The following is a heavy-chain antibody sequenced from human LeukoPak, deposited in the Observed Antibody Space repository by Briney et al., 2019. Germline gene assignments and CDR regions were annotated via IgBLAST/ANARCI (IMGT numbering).Heavy chain of an antibody. CDR1: GYTFTSYD. J-gene: IGHJ5*02. CDR2: MNPNSGNT. D-gene: IGHD6-13*01. V-gene: IGHV1-8*01. Sequence: GASVKVSCKASGYTFTSYDINWVRQATGQGLEWMGWMNPNSGNTGYAQKFQGRVTMTRNTSISTAYMELSSLRSEDTAVYYCARSPPMVAGTWWFDPWGQGTLVTVSS. CDR3: ARSPPMVAGTWWFDP.